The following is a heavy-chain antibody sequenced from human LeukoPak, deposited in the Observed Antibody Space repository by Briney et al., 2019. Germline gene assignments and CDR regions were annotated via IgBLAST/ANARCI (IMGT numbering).Heavy chain of an antibody. CDR3: ARDFWVRWLRLPYYYDSSGYYPYYFDY. CDR1: GGSFSGYY. V-gene: IGHV4-34*01. D-gene: IGHD3-22*01. Sequence: SETLSLTCAVYGGSFSGYYWSWIRQPPGKGLEWIGEINHSGSTNYDPSLKSRDTISVDTSKNQFSLKLSSVTAADTAVYYCARDFWVRWLRLPYYYDSSGYYPYYFDYWGQGTLVTVSS. CDR2: INHSGST. J-gene: IGHJ4*02.